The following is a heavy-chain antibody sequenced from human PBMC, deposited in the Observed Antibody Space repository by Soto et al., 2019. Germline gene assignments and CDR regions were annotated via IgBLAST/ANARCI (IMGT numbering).Heavy chain of an antibody. CDR2: MNPNSGNT. V-gene: IGHV1-8*01. D-gene: IGHD5-12*01. CDR1: GYTFTSYD. J-gene: IGHJ4*02. CDR3: ARHIVATMRGYDY. Sequence: ASGEVSCKASGYTFTSYDINWVRQATGQGLEWMGWMNPNSGNTGYAQKFQGRVTMTRNTSISTAYMELSSLRSEDTAVYYCARHIVATMRGYDYWGQGTLVTVSS.